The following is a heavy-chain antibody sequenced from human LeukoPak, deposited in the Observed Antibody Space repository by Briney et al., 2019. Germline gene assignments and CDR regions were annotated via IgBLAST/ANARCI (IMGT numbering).Heavy chain of an antibody. J-gene: IGHJ4*02. CDR1: GYTFTGYY. D-gene: IGHD6-6*01. CDR3: AREVGSSSALDY. CDR2: INPNSGGT. V-gene: IGHV1-2*02. Sequence: ASVKVSCKASGYTFTGYYMHWVRQAPGQGLEWMGWINPNSGGTNYAQKFQGRVTMTRDTSISTAYMELSRLRPDDTAVYYCAREVGSSSALDYWGQGTLVTVTS.